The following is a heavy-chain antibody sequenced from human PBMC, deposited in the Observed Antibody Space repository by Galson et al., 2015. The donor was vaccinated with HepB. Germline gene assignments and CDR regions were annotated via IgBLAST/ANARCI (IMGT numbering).Heavy chain of an antibody. CDR2: ISGSGGST. D-gene: IGHD6-19*01. CDR1: GFTFSSYA. J-gene: IGHJ4*02. Sequence: SLRLSCAASGFTFSSYAMSWVRQAPGKGLEWVSAISGSGGSTYYADSVKGRFTISRDNSKNTLYLQMNSLRAEDTAVYYCAKAEGVAGARNYFDYWGQGTLVTVSS. CDR3: AKAEGVAGARNYFDY. V-gene: IGHV3-23*01.